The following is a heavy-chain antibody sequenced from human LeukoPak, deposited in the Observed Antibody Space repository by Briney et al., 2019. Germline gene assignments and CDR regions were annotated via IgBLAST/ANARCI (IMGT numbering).Heavy chain of an antibody. J-gene: IGHJ4*02. V-gene: IGHV1-2*04. CDR2: INPNSGGT. Sequence: GASVKVSCKASGYTFTGYYMHWVRQAPGQGLEWMGWINPNSGGTNYAQKFQGWVTMTRDTSISTAYMELSRLRSDDTAVYYCAGVVAGTWGVFDYWGQGTLVTVSS. D-gene: IGHD6-19*01. CDR3: AGVVAGTWGVFDY. CDR1: GYTFTGYY.